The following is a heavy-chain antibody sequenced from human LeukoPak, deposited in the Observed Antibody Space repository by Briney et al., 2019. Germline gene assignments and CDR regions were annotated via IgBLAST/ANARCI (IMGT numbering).Heavy chain of an antibody. J-gene: IGHJ5*02. Sequence: PGGSLRLSCAASGFTLSTYWMSWVRQAPGKGLEWVANIKQDGSRKYYVDSVKGRFTISRDNSKNTLYMQMDSLRVEDTAVYYCAKAGGTYYPDHFDPWGQGTLVTVSS. V-gene: IGHV3-7*01. D-gene: IGHD1-26*01. CDR1: GFTLSTYW. CDR2: IKQDGSRK. CDR3: AKAGGTYYPDHFDP.